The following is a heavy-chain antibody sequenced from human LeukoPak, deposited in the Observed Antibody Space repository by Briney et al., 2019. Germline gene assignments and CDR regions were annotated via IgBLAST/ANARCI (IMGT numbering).Heavy chain of an antibody. J-gene: IGHJ3*02. CDR2: IIPIFGTA. D-gene: IGHD3-3*01. Sequence: SVKVSCKASGGTFSSYAISWVRQAPGQGLEWMGGIIPIFGTANYAQKFQGRVTITTDESTSTAYMELSSLRSEDTAVYYCARAYYDFWSGSNFDAFDIWGQGTMVTVSS. V-gene: IGHV1-69*05. CDR3: ARAYYDFWSGSNFDAFDI. CDR1: GGTFSSYA.